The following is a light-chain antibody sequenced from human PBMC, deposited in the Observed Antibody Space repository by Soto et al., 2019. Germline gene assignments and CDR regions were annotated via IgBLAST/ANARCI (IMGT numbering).Light chain of an antibody. V-gene: IGKV3-11*01. J-gene: IGKJ3*01. CDR2: DAS. CDR1: LSLSSF. Sequence: EIVLTQSPATLSLSPGERATLSCRANLSLSSFLAWYQHKPGQAPRLLIYDASNRATGIPARFSGSGSGTDFTLTISSLEPEDFAVYYCQQRSSWPITFGPGTKVDIK. CDR3: QQRSSWPIT.